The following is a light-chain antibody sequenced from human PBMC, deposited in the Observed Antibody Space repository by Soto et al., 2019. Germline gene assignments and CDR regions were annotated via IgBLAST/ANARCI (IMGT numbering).Light chain of an antibody. J-gene: IGKJ4*01. CDR3: QQYNNWPPLS. CDR2: GAS. V-gene: IGKV3-15*01. CDR1: QSVSSN. Sequence: EIVMTQSPATLSVSPGERATLSCRASQSVSSNLAWYQQKPGQAPRLLIYGASTRATGIPARFSGSGSGTEFTLTLSSLQSGDFAVYYCQQYNNWPPLSFGGGTKVEIK.